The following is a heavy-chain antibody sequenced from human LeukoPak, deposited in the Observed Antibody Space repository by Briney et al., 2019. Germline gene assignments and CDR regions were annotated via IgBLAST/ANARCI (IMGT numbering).Heavy chain of an antibody. CDR2: MNPNSGNT. J-gene: IGHJ5*02. CDR3: ARKEGLLWFGELLDWLDP. Sequence: ASVKVSCKASGYTFTSYDINWVRQATGQGPEWMGWMNPNSGNTGYAQKFQGRVTMTRNTSISTAYMELSSLRSEDTAVYYCARKEGLLWFGELLDWLDPWGQGTLVTVSS. CDR1: GYTFTSYD. D-gene: IGHD3-10*01. V-gene: IGHV1-8*01.